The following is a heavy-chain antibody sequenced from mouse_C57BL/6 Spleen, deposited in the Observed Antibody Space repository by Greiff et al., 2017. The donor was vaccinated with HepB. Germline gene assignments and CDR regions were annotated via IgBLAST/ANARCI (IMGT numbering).Heavy chain of an antibody. D-gene: IGHD2-1*01. CDR1: GYTFTSYW. CDR2: IHPNSGST. Sequence: VQLQQPGAELVKPGASVKLSCKASGYTFTSYWMHWVKQRPGQGLEWIGMIHPNSGSTNYNEKFKSKATLTVDKSSSTAYMQLSSLTSEDSAVYYCARGGGNYRDYFDYWGQGTTLTVSS. V-gene: IGHV1-64*01. CDR3: ARGGGNYRDYFDY. J-gene: IGHJ2*01.